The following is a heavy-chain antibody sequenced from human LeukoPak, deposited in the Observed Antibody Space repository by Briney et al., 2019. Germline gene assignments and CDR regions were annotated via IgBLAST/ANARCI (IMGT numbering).Heavy chain of an antibody. CDR1: GFTFSSYS. J-gene: IGHJ6*02. D-gene: IGHD2-2*01. CDR2: ISSSSYI. Sequence: GGSLRLSCAASGFTFSSYSMNWVRQAPGKGLEWVSSISSSSYIYYADSVKGRFTISRDNAKNSLYLQMNSLRAEDTAVYYCARDQVVVVPAAKGQYYYYGMDVWGQGTTVTVSS. CDR3: ARDQVVVVPAAKGQYYYYGMDV. V-gene: IGHV3-21*01.